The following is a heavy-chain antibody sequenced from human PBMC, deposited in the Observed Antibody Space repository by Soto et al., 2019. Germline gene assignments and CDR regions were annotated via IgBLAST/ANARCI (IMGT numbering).Heavy chain of an antibody. J-gene: IGHJ4*02. Sequence: GGSLRLSCAASGFTFSSYAMSWVRQAPGKGLEWVSTISDSGDNTYFADSVKVRFTISRDNTKNTLYLQMNSLRAEDTAVYYCAKDLWFGELSPLDYWGQGTLVTVAS. D-gene: IGHD3-10*01. CDR3: AKDLWFGELSPLDY. V-gene: IGHV3-23*01. CDR2: ISDSGDNT. CDR1: GFTFSSYA.